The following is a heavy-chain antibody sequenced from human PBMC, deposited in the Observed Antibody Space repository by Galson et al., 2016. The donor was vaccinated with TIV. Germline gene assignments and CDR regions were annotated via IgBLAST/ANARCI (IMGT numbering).Heavy chain of an antibody. CDR2: FIPLFATA. V-gene: IGHV1-69*13. D-gene: IGHD5-18*01. J-gene: IGHJ6*02. CDR1: GDTFSTYP. CDR3: VKARNTAMDTYYYYYGMDV. Sequence: SVKVSCKASGDTFSTYPFNWVRQAPGQGLEWMGGFIPLFATANYAQKFQGRVTITADASTSTLYMELTSLRSEDTAVYYCVKARNTAMDTYYYYYGMDVWGQGTTVIVSS.